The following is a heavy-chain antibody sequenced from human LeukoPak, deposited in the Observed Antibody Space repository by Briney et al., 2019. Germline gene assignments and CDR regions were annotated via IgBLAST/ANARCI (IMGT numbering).Heavy chain of an antibody. CDR3: ARGNWFDP. V-gene: IGHV4-4*07. CDR1: GASTNPYC. Sequence: PSETLSLTCTVSGASTNPYCWNWIRQPAGKGLEWIGRIHTSESTNYNPSLKSRVTISVDTSKNQFSLKLSSVTAADTAVYYCARGNWFDPWGQGTLVTVSS. CDR2: IHTSEST. J-gene: IGHJ5*02.